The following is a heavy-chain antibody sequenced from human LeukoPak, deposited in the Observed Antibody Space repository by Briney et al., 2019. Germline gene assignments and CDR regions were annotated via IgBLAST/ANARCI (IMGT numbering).Heavy chain of an antibody. CDR2: IIPIFGTA. CDR1: GGTFSSYA. V-gene: IGHV1-69*05. Sequence: SVKVSCKAPGGTFSSYAISWVRQAPGQGLVWMGRIIPIFGTANYAQKFQGRVTITTDESTSTAYMELSSLRSEDTAVYYCAVTGLYNYYYYYYMDVWGKGTTVTVSS. CDR3: AVTGLYNYYYYYYMDV. D-gene: IGHD7-27*01. J-gene: IGHJ6*03.